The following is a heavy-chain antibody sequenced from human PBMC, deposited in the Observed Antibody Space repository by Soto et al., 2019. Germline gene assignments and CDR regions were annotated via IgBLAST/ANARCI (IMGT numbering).Heavy chain of an antibody. CDR3: ARATYYYGSGSYGMDV. D-gene: IGHD3-10*01. CDR1: GGSFSGYY. Sequence: SETLSLTCAVYGGSFSGYYWSWIRQPPGKGLEWIGEINHSGSTTYNPSLKSRVTISVDTSKNQFSLKLSSVTAADTAVYYCARATYYYGSGSYGMDVWGQGTTVTVSS. J-gene: IGHJ6*02. CDR2: INHSGST. V-gene: IGHV4-34*01.